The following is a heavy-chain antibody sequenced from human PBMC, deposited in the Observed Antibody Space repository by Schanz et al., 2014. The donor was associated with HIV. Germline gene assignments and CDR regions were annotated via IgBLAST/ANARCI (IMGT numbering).Heavy chain of an antibody. CDR3: ARAPYTSGWYGVDY. Sequence: QVQLVQSGAEVKKPGSSVKVSCKASGGTFSSSAISWVRPAPGQGLEWMGGIIPLFGTSNYAQKFQGRVTMTADKSTSAAYMELSSLRSEDTAVYYCARAPYTSGWYGVDYWGQGTLVTVSS. CDR2: IIPLFGTS. CDR1: GGTFSSSA. J-gene: IGHJ4*02. V-gene: IGHV1-69*06. D-gene: IGHD6-19*01.